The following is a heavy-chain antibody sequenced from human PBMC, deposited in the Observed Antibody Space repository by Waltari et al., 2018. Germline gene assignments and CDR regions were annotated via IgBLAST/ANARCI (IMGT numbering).Heavy chain of an antibody. CDR3: ARGEEGYGEAYY. V-gene: IGHV3-30-3*01. J-gene: IGHJ4*02. CDR2: ISYDGSNK. Sequence: QVQLVESGGGVVQPGRSLRLSCAASGFTFSSYAMHWVRQAPGKGLEWVAVISYDGSNKYYADSVKGRFTISRDNTKKSLYLQMNSLRVDDTAVYYCARGEEGYGEAYYWGQGTLVTVSS. D-gene: IGHD3-10*01. CDR1: GFTFSSYA.